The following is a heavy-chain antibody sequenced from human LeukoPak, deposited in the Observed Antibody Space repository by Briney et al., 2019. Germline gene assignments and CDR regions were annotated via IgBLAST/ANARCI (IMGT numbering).Heavy chain of an antibody. J-gene: IGHJ4*02. CDR2: IYYSGST. CDR3: AREESGSYYGAFDY. V-gene: IGHV4-31*03. D-gene: IGHD1-26*01. CDR1: GGSISSGGYY. Sequence: TLSLTCTVSGGSISSGGYYWSWIRQHPGKGLEWIGYIYYSGSTYYNPSLKSRVTISVDTSKNQFSLKLSSVTAADTAVYYCAREESGSYYGAFDYWGQGTLVTVSS.